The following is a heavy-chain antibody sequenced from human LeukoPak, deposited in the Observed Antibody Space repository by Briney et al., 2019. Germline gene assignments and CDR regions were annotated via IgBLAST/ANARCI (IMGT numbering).Heavy chain of an antibody. J-gene: IGHJ5*02. Sequence: IGSIYYSGSTYYNPSLKSRVTISVDTSKNQFSLKLSSVTAADTAVYYCARRLRQQLVLGWFDPWGQGTLVTVSS. V-gene: IGHV4-39*01. CDR2: IYYSGST. D-gene: IGHD6-13*01. CDR3: ARRLRQQLVLGWFDP.